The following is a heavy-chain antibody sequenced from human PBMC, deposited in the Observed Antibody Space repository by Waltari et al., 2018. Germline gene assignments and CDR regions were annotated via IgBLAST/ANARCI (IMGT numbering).Heavy chain of an antibody. V-gene: IGHV3-21*01. CDR1: GFTFSSYS. CDR2: ISSSSSYI. D-gene: IGHD5-12*01. Sequence: EVQLVESGGGLVKPGGSLRLSCAASGFTFSSYSMNWVRQAPGKGLEWVSSISSSSSYIDDADSVKGRFTISRDNAKNSLYLQMNSLRAEDTAVYYCARGRDGYNLGIPRKNDAFDIWGQGTMVTVSS. J-gene: IGHJ3*02. CDR3: ARGRDGYNLGIPRKNDAFDI.